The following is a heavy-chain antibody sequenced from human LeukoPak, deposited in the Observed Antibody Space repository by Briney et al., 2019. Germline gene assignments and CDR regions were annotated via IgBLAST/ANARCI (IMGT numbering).Heavy chain of an antibody. CDR3: ARARYPQIEAPFHY. V-gene: IGHV4-59*01. J-gene: IGHJ4*02. CDR1: GGSISNYY. D-gene: IGHD1-26*01. CDR2: IFYSGST. Sequence: SETLSLTCTVSGGSISNYYWNWIRQPPGKGLEWIGYIFYSGSTNYNPSLKSRVTISLDTSNNQFSLKLRSVTAADTAVYYCARARYPQIEAPFHYWGQGTLVTVSS.